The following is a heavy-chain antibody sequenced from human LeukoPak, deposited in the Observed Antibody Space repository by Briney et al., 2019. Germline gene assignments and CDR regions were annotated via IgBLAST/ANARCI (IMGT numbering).Heavy chain of an antibody. V-gene: IGHV3-72*01. D-gene: IGHD3-10*01. CDR2: TRNKANSYTT. Sequence: PSGGSLRLSCVVSRFTFSDHYMDWVRQAPGKGLEWVGRTRNKANSYTTEYAASVKGRFTISREDSKNSLFLQMNSLKTEDTAVYYCTRVRGVIIGGDHIDYWGQGTLVTVSS. CDR3: TRVRGVIIGGDHIDY. CDR1: RFTFSDHY. J-gene: IGHJ4*02.